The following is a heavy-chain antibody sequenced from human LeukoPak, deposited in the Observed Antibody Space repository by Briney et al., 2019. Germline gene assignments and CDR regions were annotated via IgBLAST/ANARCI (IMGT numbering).Heavy chain of an antibody. CDR1: GFIFGGYG. Sequence: GGSLRLYCAGSGFIFGGYGMHWFRQTPGKGLEWVAVIAYDGSRAFYADSVKGRFTISRDNSKNTMSVQMDDLRAEDTAVYYCTRYNNDHFDYWGQGTLVTVSS. CDR3: TRYNNDHFDY. V-gene: IGHV3-33*01. D-gene: IGHD1-14*01. J-gene: IGHJ4*02. CDR2: IAYDGSRA.